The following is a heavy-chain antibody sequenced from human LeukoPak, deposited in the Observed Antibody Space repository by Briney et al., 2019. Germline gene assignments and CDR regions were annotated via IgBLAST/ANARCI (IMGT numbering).Heavy chain of an antibody. V-gene: IGHV4-34*01. CDR1: GGSFSGYY. CDR2: INHSGST. D-gene: IGHD5-18*01. J-gene: IGHJ6*03. Sequence: PSETLSLTCAVYGGSFSGYYWSWIRQPPGKGLEWIGEINHSGSTNYNPSLKSRVTISVDTSKNQFSLKLSSVTAADTAVYYCARGYSYGYVGYYYYMDVWGKGTTVTVSS. CDR3: ARGYSYGYVGYYYYMDV.